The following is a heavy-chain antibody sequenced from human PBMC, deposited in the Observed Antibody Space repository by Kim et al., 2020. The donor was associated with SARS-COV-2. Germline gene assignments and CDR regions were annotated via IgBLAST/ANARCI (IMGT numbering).Heavy chain of an antibody. CDR1: GFTFSSYA. D-gene: IGHD5-12*01. Sequence: GGSLRLSCAASGFTFSSYAMHWVRQAPGKGLEWVAVISYDGSNKYYADSVKGRFTISRDNSKNTLYLQMNSLRAEDTAVYYCAREVEMATKGNLGENPPPGYYFDYWGQGTLVTVSS. V-gene: IGHV3-30-3*01. J-gene: IGHJ4*02. CDR3: AREVEMATKGNLGENPPPGYYFDY. CDR2: ISYDGSNK.